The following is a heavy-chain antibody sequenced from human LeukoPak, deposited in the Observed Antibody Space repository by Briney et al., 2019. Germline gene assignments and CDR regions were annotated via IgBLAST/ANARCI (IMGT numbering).Heavy chain of an antibody. CDR2: ISTSGSHT. CDR1: GFTFSSYS. V-gene: IGHV3-21*01. CDR3: ARDRGGSLTYFDY. Sequence: GGSLRLSCAASGFTFSSYSMTWVRQAPGEGLDWVSSISTSGSHTYYADSVKGRFTISRDNAKNSLYLQMNSLRAEDTAVYYCARDRGGSLTYFDYWGQGTLVTVSS. D-gene: IGHD3-16*01. J-gene: IGHJ4*02.